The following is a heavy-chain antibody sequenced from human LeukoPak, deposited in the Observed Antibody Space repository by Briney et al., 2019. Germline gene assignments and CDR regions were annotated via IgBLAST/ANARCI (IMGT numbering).Heavy chain of an antibody. J-gene: IGHJ4*02. V-gene: IGHV3-23*01. D-gene: IGHD6-13*01. CDR1: GFTFSSYA. Sequence: GGSLRLSCAASGFTFSSYAMSWVRQAPGKGLEWVSSISNSGDNTYYADSVKGRFTISRDNSKNTLYLQMNSLRAEDSAIYYCAKPRASSWDPFDYWGQGTLVTVSS. CDR3: AKPRASSWDPFDY. CDR2: ISNSGDNT.